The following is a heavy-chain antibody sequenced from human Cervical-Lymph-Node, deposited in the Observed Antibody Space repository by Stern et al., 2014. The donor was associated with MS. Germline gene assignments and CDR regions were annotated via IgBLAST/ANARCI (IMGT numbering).Heavy chain of an antibody. CDR2: ISSSSSTI. Sequence: VQLVESGGGLVQPGGSLSLSCAASGFTFSSYSMNWVRQAPGKGLEWVSYISSSSSTIYSSNSGKGRFTTSKDNAKNSLYLQMNSLRDEDTAVYYCARDGGGFDPWGQGTLVTVSS. CDR1: GFTFSSYS. J-gene: IGHJ5*02. V-gene: IGHV3-48*02. D-gene: IGHD3-10*01. CDR3: ARDGGGFDP.